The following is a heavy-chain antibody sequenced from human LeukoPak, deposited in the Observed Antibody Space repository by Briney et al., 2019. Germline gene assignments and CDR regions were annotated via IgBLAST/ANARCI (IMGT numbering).Heavy chain of an antibody. CDR3: ARRVNTVAATPYFDY. CDR2: IYPGDSDT. CDR1: GYSFTSYW. Sequence: GESLKISCKGSGYSFTSYWIGRVRQMPGKGLEWMGIIYPGDSDTRYSPSFQGQVTISADKSISTAYLQWSSLKASDTAMYYCARRVNTVAATPYFDYWGQGTLVTVSS. J-gene: IGHJ4*02. V-gene: IGHV5-51*01. D-gene: IGHD6-19*01.